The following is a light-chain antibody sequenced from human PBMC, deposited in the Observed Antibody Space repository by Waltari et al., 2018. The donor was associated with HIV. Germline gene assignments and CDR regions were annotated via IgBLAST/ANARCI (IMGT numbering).Light chain of an antibody. V-gene: IGLV2-14*03. CDR1: RSSVGYYNY. Sequence: QSALTQPASVSGSPGQSIPISCTGRRSSVGYYNYVSWYQQHPGKAPKLIMFDVSNRPSGLSDRFSGSKSGNTASLTISGLQPEDEADYYCCSYTTSITFVFGGGTKLTVL. CDR3: CSYTTSITFV. CDR2: DVS. J-gene: IGLJ3*02.